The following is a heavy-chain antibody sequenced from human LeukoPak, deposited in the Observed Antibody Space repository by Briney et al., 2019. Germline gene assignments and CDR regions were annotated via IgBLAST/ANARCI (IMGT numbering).Heavy chain of an antibody. D-gene: IGHD6-13*01. J-gene: IGHJ5*02. V-gene: IGHV4-61*05. Sequence: PSETLSLTCAVSDDSISGTIYYWSWIRQPPGKGLEWIGYVSYSGSTDYNPSLKSRVTISLDASKNQFSLKLTSVTAADTAVYYCARPPNPRGSSWYGRDNWFDPWGQGTLVTVSS. CDR3: ARPPNPRGSSWYGRDNWFDP. CDR1: DDSISGTIYY. CDR2: VSYSGST.